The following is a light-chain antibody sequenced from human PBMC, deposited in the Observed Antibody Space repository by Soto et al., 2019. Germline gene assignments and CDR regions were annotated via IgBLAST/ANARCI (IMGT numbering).Light chain of an antibody. J-gene: IGLJ2*01. V-gene: IGLV2-14*01. Sequence: QSALTQPASVSGSPGQTITISCAGTNFDIGRYNYVSWYRQHPGEAPKLIIFEVNNRPSGISNRFSGSKSGTTASLTISGLQVEDEAHYFCSSYTSASALGIFGGGTKVTV. CDR3: SSYTSASALGI. CDR1: NFDIGRYNY. CDR2: EVN.